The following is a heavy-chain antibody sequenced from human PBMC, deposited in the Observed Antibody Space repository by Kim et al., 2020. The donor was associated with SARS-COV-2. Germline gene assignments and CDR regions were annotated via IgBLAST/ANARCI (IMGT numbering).Heavy chain of an antibody. Sequence: SETLSLTCAVYGGSFSGYYWSWIRQPPGKGLEWIGEINHSGSTNYNPSLKSRVTISVDTSKNQFSLKLSSVTAADTAVYYCARSYFCSGGSCYSGDWFDPWGQGTLVTVSS. CDR3: ARSYFCSGGSCYSGDWFDP. J-gene: IGHJ5*02. CDR2: INHSGST. V-gene: IGHV4-34*01. D-gene: IGHD2-15*01. CDR1: GGSFSGYY.